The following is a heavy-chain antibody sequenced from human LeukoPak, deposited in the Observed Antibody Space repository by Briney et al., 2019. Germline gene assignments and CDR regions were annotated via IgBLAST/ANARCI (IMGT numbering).Heavy chain of an antibody. J-gene: IGHJ4*02. Sequence: PSETLSLTCTVSGGSITSGSYYWSWIRQPAGKGLEWIGRIYTSGNTDYNPSLKSRVTISVDTSKNQFSLKLSSVTAADTAVYYCARRNYYDSSGYVSVEWSQGTLVTVSS. CDR1: GGSITSGSYY. V-gene: IGHV4-61*02. D-gene: IGHD3-22*01. CDR3: ARRNYYDSSGYVSVE. CDR2: IYTSGNT.